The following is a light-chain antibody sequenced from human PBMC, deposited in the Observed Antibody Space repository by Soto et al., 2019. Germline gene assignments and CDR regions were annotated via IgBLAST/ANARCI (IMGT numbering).Light chain of an antibody. Sequence: DIQNTQSPSPLSGSVGDRVTITCRASHGISSYIAWYQQKPGKALKPLIYAASTLQSGVASGFSGSGSGTDFTLTISSLQPEEFATFYFQTLNTYPITVGQGPGLEI. CDR2: AAS. V-gene: IGKV1-9*01. J-gene: IGKJ5*01. CDR1: HGISSY. CDR3: QTLNTYPIT.